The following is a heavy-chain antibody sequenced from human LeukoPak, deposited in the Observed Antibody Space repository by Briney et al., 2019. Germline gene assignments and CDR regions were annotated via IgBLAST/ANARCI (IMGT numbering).Heavy chain of an antibody. J-gene: IGHJ4*02. D-gene: IGHD4/OR15-4a*01. Sequence: GGSLRLSCAASGFTFSSYWMHWVRQAPGKGLEWVSGINWNGGSTAYADSVKGRFTLSRDNAKNSLYLQMNSLRADDTAVYYCARDTLGEGEDANYAVYYFDYWGQGTVVTVSS. CDR3: ARDTLGEGEDANYAVYYFDY. CDR2: INWNGGST. V-gene: IGHV3-20*04. CDR1: GFTFSSYW.